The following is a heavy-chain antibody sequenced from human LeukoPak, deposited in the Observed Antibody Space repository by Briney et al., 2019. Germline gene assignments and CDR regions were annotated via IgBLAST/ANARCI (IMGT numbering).Heavy chain of an antibody. V-gene: IGHV3-23*01. Sequence: PGGSLRLSCAASGFTFTDYAMSWVRQAPGTGLEWVSAISGIANAIFHASSVKGRFTISRDNSRDTLSLQMSSLRAEDTAVYYCVRHLATSGSYPLDYWGQGTLVTVSS. CDR2: ISGIANAI. CDR3: VRHLATSGSYPLDY. CDR1: GFTFTDYA. J-gene: IGHJ4*02. D-gene: IGHD2-15*01.